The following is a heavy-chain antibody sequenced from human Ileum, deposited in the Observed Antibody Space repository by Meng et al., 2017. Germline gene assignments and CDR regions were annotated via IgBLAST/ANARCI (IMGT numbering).Heavy chain of an antibody. CDR1: GASVTTSHYQ. J-gene: IGHJ4*02. V-gene: IGHV4-61*01. Sequence: QLRPEGSGPGLVRLSETLYLICTVSGASVTTSHYQWGWIRQTPGKGLEWIGYASTNYNPSLKSRPTISLDTSKNQVSLKLTSVTAADTAVYYCARDHWGSLDYWGQGILVTVSS. CDR3: ARDHWGSLDY. CDR2: AST. D-gene: IGHD7-27*01.